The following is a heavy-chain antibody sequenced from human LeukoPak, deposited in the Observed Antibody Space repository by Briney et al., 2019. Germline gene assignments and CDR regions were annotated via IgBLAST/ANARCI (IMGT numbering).Heavy chain of an antibody. CDR1: GYTFTSYD. CDR2: MNPNSGNT. V-gene: IGHV1-8*01. J-gene: IGHJ4*02. D-gene: IGHD3-10*01. Sequence: ASVKVSCKASGYTFTSYDINWVRQATGQGLEWMGWMNPNSGNTGYAQKFQGKVTMTRNTSISTAYMELSSLRSEDTAVYYCARRSRSYGSGNIGGYWGQGTLVTVSS. CDR3: ARRSRSYGSGNIGGY.